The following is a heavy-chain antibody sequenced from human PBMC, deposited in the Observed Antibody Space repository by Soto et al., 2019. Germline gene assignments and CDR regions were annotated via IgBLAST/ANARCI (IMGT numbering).Heavy chain of an antibody. CDR3: AKDQWVTIFGGSTHRYYYGMDV. CDR1: GFTFSSYG. CDR2: ISYDGSNK. D-gene: IGHD3-3*01. J-gene: IGHJ6*02. Sequence: GGSLRLSCAASGFTFSSYGMHWVRQAPGKGLEWVAVISYDGSNKYYADSVKGRFTISRDNSKNTLYLQMNSLRAEDTAVYYCAKDQWVTIFGGSTHRYYYGMDVWGQGTTVTV. V-gene: IGHV3-30*18.